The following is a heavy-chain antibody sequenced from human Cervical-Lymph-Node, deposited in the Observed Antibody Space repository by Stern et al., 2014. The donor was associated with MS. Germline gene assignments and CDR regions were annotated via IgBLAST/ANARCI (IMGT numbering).Heavy chain of an antibody. D-gene: IGHD2-15*01. CDR2: TYYRSQSRSKWYN. Sequence: DQLVESGPRLVKPSQTLSLTCVISGDSVSSNTVAWTWIRQSPSRGLEWLGRTYYRSQSRSKWYNDYAATVKSRMTINPDTSKNHFSLQLNSVTPEDTAVYYCARDYCAGGTCYRGFDYWGQGILVTVSS. V-gene: IGHV6-1*01. CDR1: GDSVSSNTVA. CDR3: ARDYCAGGTCYRGFDY. J-gene: IGHJ4*02.